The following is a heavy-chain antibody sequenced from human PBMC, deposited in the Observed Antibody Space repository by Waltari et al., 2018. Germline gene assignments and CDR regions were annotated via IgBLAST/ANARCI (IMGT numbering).Heavy chain of an antibody. CDR3: ARRLVVAGTLDVFDL. CDR1: GFTVNSTS. D-gene: IGHD2-15*01. V-gene: IGHV3-53*03. CDR2: VYVTGNT. J-gene: IGHJ3*01. Sequence: EVQLVESGGDLIQPGGSLRLSCASSGFTVNSTSSNWVRQSPGKGREWVAVVYVTGNTDYADSVKGRCTTSRDNSKNTVYLQMDSLRVEDTAMYYCARRLVVAGTLDVFDLWGQGTRVIVSS.